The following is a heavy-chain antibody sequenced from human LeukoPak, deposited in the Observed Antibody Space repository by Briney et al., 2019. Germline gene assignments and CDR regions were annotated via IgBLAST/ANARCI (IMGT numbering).Heavy chain of an antibody. CDR3: ALLTGYYGSGPEDFDI. J-gene: IGHJ3*02. Sequence: GGSLRLSCAVSGFTFDDYAMHWVRQAPGKGLEGVSGISWNSGSIGYADSVKGRFTISRDNAKNSLYLQMNSLRAEDTALYYCALLTGYYGSGPEDFDIWGQGTMVTVSS. V-gene: IGHV3-9*01. CDR1: GFTFDDYA. CDR2: ISWNSGSI. D-gene: IGHD3-10*01.